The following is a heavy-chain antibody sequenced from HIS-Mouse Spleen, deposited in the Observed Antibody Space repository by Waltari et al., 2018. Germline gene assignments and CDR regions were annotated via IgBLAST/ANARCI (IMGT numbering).Heavy chain of an antibody. V-gene: IGHV4-39*01. CDR1: GGSISSSSYY. J-gene: IGHJ4*02. CDR3: ARVSGFFGELFDY. D-gene: IGHD3-10*01. Sequence: QLQLQESGPGLVKPSETLSLTCTVSGGSISSSSYYWGWIRQPPGKGLEWIGSIYYSGSTYYNPYLRSPVTISVDTSKNQFSLKLSSVTAADTAVYYCARVSGFFGELFDYWGQGTLVTFSS. CDR2: IYYSGST.